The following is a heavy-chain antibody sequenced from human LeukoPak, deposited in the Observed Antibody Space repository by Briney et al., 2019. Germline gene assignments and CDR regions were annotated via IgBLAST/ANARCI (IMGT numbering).Heavy chain of an antibody. D-gene: IGHD1-14*01. CDR3: ATETNGRHYDY. CDR2: IGPTGSDR. J-gene: IGHJ4*02. V-gene: IGHV3-21*06. CDR1: GLTFSTSG. Sequence: GGSLRLSYTASGLTFSTSGFNWVRQAPGKGLEWVASIGPTGSDRYHADSIKCRFTISRDNANNFLYLQMNSLRAEDTAVYYCATETNGRHYDYWGQGTLLTVSS.